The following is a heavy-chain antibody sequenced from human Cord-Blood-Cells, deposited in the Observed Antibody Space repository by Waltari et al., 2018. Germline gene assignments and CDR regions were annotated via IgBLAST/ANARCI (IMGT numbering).Heavy chain of an antibody. CDR2: IIPIFGTA. CDR1: GVTFSSYA. J-gene: IGHJ3*02. CDR3: ARASNYYDSSGYPRFRDAFDI. V-gene: IGHV1-69*01. D-gene: IGHD3-22*01. Sequence: QVQLVQSGAEVKKPGSSVKVSCKASGVTFSSYAVSWVGQAPGQRLEWMGGIIPIFGTANYAQKFQGRVTITADESTSTAYMELSSLRSEDTAVYYCARASNYYDSSGYPRFRDAFDIWGQGTMVTVSS.